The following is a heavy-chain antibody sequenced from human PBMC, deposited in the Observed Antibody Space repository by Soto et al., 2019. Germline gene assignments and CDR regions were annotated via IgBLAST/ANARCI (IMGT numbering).Heavy chain of an antibody. V-gene: IGHV3-49*03. D-gene: IGHD6-13*01. J-gene: IGHJ4*02. CDR2: IRSKAYGGTT. CDR1: GFTFGDYA. Sequence: GGSLRLSCTASGFTFGDYAMSWFRQAPGKGLEWVGFIRSKAYGGTTEYAASVKGRFTISRDDSKSIAYLQMNSLKTEDTAVYYCTTDIAAAGTAYFDYWGQGTLVTVSS. CDR3: TTDIAAAGTAYFDY.